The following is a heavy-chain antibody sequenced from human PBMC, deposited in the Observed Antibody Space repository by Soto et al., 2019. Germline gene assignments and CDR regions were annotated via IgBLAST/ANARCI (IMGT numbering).Heavy chain of an antibody. J-gene: IGHJ6*02. V-gene: IGHV6-1*01. Sequence: SQTLALTCAISGDSVSSNSAAWNWIRESPSRGLEWLGRTYYRSKWYNDYAVSVKSRITINPDTSKNQFSLQLNSVTPEDTAVYYCARGASSSCYQLSYYYYGMDVWGQGTTVTVSS. CDR3: ARGASSSCYQLSYYYYGMDV. D-gene: IGHD6-13*01. CDR1: GDSVSSNSAA. CDR2: TYYRSKWYN.